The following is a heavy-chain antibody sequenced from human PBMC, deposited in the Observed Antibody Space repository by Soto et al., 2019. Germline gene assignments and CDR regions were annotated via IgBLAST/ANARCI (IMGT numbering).Heavy chain of an antibody. D-gene: IGHD2-15*01. CDR3: AGGEVAATADVFDI. J-gene: IGHJ3*02. CDR1: GFTFSNSW. V-gene: IGHV3-7*02. Sequence: GGSLRLSCAASGFTFSNSWMDWVRQAPGKGLEWVANIKADGSEKYYVDSVKGRFTISRDNAKNSLYLQMNSLRAEDTAVYYCAGGEVAATADVFDIWGQGTMVTVS. CDR2: IKADGSEK.